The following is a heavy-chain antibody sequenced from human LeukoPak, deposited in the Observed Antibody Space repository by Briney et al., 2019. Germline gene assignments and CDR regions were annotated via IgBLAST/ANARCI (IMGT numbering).Heavy chain of an antibody. Sequence: SETLSLTCTVSGGSISSGSYYWRWIRQPAGRGLEWIVRIYTSGSTNYNPSLKSRITISVDTSKNQFSPKLISLTAADTAVYYWARVKTYYYGSGTPNWFDPWGQGTLVTVSS. CDR2: IYTSGST. CDR3: ARVKTYYYGSGTPNWFDP. V-gene: IGHV4-61*02. J-gene: IGHJ5*02. CDR1: GGSISSGSYY. D-gene: IGHD3-10*01.